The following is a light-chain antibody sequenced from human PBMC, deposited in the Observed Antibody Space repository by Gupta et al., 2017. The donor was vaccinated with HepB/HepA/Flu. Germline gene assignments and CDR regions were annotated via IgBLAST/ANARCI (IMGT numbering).Light chain of an antibody. J-gene: IGKJ4*01. CDR2: GTS. Sequence: EIVLTQSPRTLSLSPGERATLSCRSSQSVSSSFLAWYQQKPGQAPRLLISGTSSRATGVPDRFSGSGSGTDFTLTITRLEPEDFAVYYCQRYGSRVTFGGGTKVEIK. CDR3: QRYGSRVT. CDR1: QSVSSSF. V-gene: IGKV3-20*01.